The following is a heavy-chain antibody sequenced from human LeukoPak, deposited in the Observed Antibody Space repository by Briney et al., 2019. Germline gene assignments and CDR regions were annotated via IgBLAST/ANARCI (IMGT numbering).Heavy chain of an antibody. J-gene: IGHJ5*02. V-gene: IGHV1-8*01. CDR3: AREITIFGVANVNWFDP. CDR1: GYTFTSYD. Sequence: GASVKVSCKASGYTFTSYDINWVRQATGQGLEWMGWMNPNSGNTGYAQKFQGRVTMTRNTSISTAYMEPSSLRSEDTAVYYCAREITIFGVANVNWFDPWGQETLVAVSS. D-gene: IGHD3-3*01. CDR2: MNPNSGNT.